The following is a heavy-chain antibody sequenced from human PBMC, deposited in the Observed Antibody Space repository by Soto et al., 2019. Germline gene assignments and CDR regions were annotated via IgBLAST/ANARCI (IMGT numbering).Heavy chain of an antibody. V-gene: IGHV3-33*01. CDR3: ARVLERSGYSSSWYRNYYYYGMDV. J-gene: IGHJ6*02. D-gene: IGHD6-13*01. Sequence: QVQLVESGGGVVQPGRSLRLSCAASGFTFSSYGMHWVRQAPGKGLEWVAVIWYDGSNKYYADSVKGRFTISRDNSKNTLYLQMNSLRAEDTAVYYCARVLERSGYSSSWYRNYYYYGMDVWGQGTTVTVSS. CDR1: GFTFSSYG. CDR2: IWYDGSNK.